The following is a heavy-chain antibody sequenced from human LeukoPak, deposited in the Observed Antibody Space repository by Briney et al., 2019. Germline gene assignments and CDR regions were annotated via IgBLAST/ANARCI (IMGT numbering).Heavy chain of an antibody. J-gene: IGHJ4*02. V-gene: IGHV3-74*01. D-gene: IGHD2-2*01. CDR1: GFTFSTDW. CDR2: LNGDGSIT. CDR3: ARGGFQPVDC. Sequence: GGSLRLSCAASGFTFSTDWMHWFRQAPGKGLVWVSRLNGDGSITSYADSVKGRFTISRDNAKNTLYLQMNSLRAEDTAVYFCARGGFQPVDCWGQGTLVTVSS.